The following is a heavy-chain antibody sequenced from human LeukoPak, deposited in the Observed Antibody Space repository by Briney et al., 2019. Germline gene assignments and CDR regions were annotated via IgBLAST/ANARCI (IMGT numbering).Heavy chain of an antibody. CDR3: AFRGATPGDLNY. V-gene: IGHV1-69*05. Sequence: SVKVSCKASGGTFSSYAISWVRQAPGQGLEWMGRIIPIFGTANYAQKFQGRVTITTDESTSTAYMELSSLRSEDTAVYYCAFRGATPGDLNYWGQGTLVTVSS. D-gene: IGHD1-26*01. CDR1: GGTFSSYA. CDR2: IIPIFGTA. J-gene: IGHJ4*02.